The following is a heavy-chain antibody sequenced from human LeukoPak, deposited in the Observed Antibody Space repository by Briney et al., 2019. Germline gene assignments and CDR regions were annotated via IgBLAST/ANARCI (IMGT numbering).Heavy chain of an antibody. D-gene: IGHD2-2*01. Sequence: GGSLRLSCTASGFTFGDYTMSWFRQAPGKGLEWVGFIRSKAYGGATEYAASVQGRFSVSRDDSKSIAYLQMNSLKTEDTAAYYCTRSYCSSTRCYVGQFDYWGQGTLVTVSS. J-gene: IGHJ4*02. CDR2: IRSKAYGGAT. CDR1: GFTFGDYT. V-gene: IGHV3-49*03. CDR3: TRSYCSSTRCYVGQFDY.